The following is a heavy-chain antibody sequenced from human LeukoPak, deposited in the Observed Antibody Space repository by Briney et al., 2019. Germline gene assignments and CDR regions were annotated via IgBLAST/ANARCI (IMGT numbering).Heavy chain of an antibody. CDR2: IYSSGST. J-gene: IGHJ4*02. Sequence: SETLSLTCTVSGGSISSYYWSWIRQAAGKGLEWIGRIYSSGSTNYNPSLKSRVTMSVDTSKNQFSLKLRSVTAADTAVYYCASRPTYSSNWYFDYWGQGTLVTVSS. D-gene: IGHD6-13*01. CDR1: GGSISSYY. CDR3: ASRPTYSSNWYFDY. V-gene: IGHV4-4*07.